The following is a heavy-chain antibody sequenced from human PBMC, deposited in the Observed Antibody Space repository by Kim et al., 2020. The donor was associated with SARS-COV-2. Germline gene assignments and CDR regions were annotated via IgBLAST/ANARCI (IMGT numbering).Heavy chain of an antibody. J-gene: IGHJ4*01. D-gene: IGHD4-17*01. CDR3: TRGTMTQWSYYDL. V-gene: IGHV3-49*02. Sequence: YAASVRDRFTISRDDSKNIAYLQMNSLKTDDTAVYFCTRGTMTQWSYYDLWGHGSLVTVSS.